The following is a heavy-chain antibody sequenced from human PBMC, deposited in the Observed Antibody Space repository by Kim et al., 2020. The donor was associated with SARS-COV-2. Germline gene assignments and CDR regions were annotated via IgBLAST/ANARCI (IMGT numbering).Heavy chain of an antibody. CDR2: TSGGGGSR. J-gene: IGHJ4*01. V-gene: IGHV3-23*01. Sequence: GGSLRLSCAASGFSFSSYAMSWVRQAPGGGLEWVSGTSGGGGSRYYADSVKGRFTISRDNSKNTLYLQMNSLIAEDTAVYYCARIMDSRGYYFHYYFDY. CDR1: GFSFSSYA. CDR3: ARIMDSRGYYFHYYFDY. D-gene: IGHD3-22*01.